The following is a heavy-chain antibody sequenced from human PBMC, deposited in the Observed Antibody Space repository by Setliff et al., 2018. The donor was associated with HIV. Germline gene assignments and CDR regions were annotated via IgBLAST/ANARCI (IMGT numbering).Heavy chain of an antibody. V-gene: IGHV1-18*01. D-gene: IGHD3-3*01. Sequence: ASVKVSCKASGYTFSSYGISWVRQAPGQGVEWMGWISAYNGNTNYAQKLQGRVTMTTDTSTSTAHMELRSLRSDDTAVYYCARGYYNFWSGYYDSRFPNPIDAFDIWGQGTMVTVSS. CDR1: GYTFSSYG. J-gene: IGHJ3*02. CDR2: ISAYNGNT. CDR3: ARGYYNFWSGYYDSRFPNPIDAFDI.